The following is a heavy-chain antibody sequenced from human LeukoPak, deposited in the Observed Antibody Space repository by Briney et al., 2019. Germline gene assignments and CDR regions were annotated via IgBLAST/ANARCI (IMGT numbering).Heavy chain of an antibody. V-gene: IGHV4-59*01. D-gene: IGHD2-15*01. CDR3: ARARRTVAALIVH. Sequence: SETRSPACSVSGGSISDFCWSWIRQPPGKGLEWIGYIYYSGSTNYNPSLKSRVTISVDTSKNQFSLKLSSVTAADTAVYYCARARRTVAALIVHRGHGNLGTVSS. J-gene: IGHJ4*03. CDR1: GGSISDFC. CDR2: IYYSGST.